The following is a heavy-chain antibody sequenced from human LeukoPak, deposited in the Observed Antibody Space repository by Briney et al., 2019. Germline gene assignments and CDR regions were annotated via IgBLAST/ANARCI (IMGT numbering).Heavy chain of an antibody. V-gene: IGHV1-3*01. CDR2: INAGGDDI. Sequence: SVKVSCKPSGYTFSNYTIHWVRQAPGQRLEWMGWINAGGDDIKYSERFQGRVTITRDTSARTSYIELTSLRSEDTAIYYCALQEQLGRLGGYWGQGSLVTVSS. D-gene: IGHD1-1*01. CDR1: GYTFSNYT. CDR3: ALQEQLGRLGGY. J-gene: IGHJ4*02.